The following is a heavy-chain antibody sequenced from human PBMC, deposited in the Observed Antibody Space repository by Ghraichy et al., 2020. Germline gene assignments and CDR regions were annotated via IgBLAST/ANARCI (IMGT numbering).Heavy chain of an antibody. J-gene: IGHJ5*02. CDR1: GGSISSGGYY. V-gene: IGHV4-31*03. Sequence: SQTLSLTCTVSGGSISSGGYYWSWIRQHPGKGLEWIGYIYYSGSTYYNPSLKSRVTISVDTSKNQFSLKLSSVTAADTAVYYCARDLVTGCSSTSCSWDNWFDPWGQGTLVTVSS. CDR2: IYYSGST. CDR3: ARDLVTGCSSTSCSWDNWFDP. D-gene: IGHD2-2*01.